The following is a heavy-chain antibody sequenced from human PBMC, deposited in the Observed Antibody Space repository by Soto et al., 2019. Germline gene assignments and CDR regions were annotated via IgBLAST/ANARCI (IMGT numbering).Heavy chain of an antibody. D-gene: IGHD3-16*01. J-gene: IGHJ4*02. V-gene: IGHV1-18*01. CDR2: INIYKGNT. CDR1: GYTFSSYG. CDR3: AREREGYAYGDY. Sequence: QVQLMQSGAEVKKPGASVKVSCKPSGYTFSSYGIAWVRQAPGQGLEWMGWINIYKGNTNYAQKFQDRVTMTTDTSTRTVYMELRSLGSDDTAVYYCAREREGYAYGDYWGQGTLVTVSS.